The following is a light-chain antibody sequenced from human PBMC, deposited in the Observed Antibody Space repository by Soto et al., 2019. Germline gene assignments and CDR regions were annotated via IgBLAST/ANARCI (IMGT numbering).Light chain of an antibody. Sequence: EIVMTQSPATLSMSPGERATLSCRASQSVRSNLAWYQQKPGQAPRLLIYSASTRATDIPARFSGSGSGTEFTLTISSLQSEDFAVYYCQQYNNWPPGKFGQGTKVDIK. V-gene: IGKV3-15*01. J-gene: IGKJ1*01. CDR3: QQYNNWPPGK. CDR2: SAS. CDR1: QSVRSN.